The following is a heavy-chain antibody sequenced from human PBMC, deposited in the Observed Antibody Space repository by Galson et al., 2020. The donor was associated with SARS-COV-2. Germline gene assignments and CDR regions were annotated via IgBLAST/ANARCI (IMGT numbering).Heavy chain of an antibody. J-gene: IGHJ4*02. Sequence: TGGSLRLSCAASGFTFSSYAMHWVRQAPGKGLEWVAVISYDGSNKYYADSVKGRFTISRDNSKNTLYLQMNSLRAEDTAVYYCARDRDIFGVVTHFDYWGQGTLVTVSS. CDR1: GFTFSSYA. D-gene: IGHD3-3*01. V-gene: IGHV3-30-3*01. CDR3: ARDRDIFGVVTHFDY. CDR2: ISYDGSNK.